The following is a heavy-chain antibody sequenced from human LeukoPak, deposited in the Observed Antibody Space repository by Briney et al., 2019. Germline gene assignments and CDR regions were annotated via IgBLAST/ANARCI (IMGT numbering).Heavy chain of an antibody. J-gene: IGHJ5*02. D-gene: IGHD1-26*01. Sequence: XAMXWVRQAPGKGLEWVSTISGGGGDTYYTDSVKGRFTISRDNSKNTLYLQMSSLRAEDTALYYCAKDHGGSYYSSEDWFDPWGQGTLVTVSS. CDR3: AKDHGGSYYSSEDWFDP. CDR1: XA. V-gene: IGHV3-23*01. CDR2: ISGGGGDT.